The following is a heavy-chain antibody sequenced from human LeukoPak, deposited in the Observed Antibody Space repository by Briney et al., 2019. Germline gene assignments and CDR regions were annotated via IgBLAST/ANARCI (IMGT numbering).Heavy chain of an antibody. CDR3: ARDCGSDCSQAFDI. V-gene: IGHV3-7*05. CDR2: IKQDGTQK. CDR1: GFTFSNYW. D-gene: IGHD2-21*02. J-gene: IGHJ3*02. Sequence: GGSLRLSCAASGFTFSNYWMSWVRQAPGRGLEWVADIKQDGTQKYYVDSVEGRFTISRDNAKNSLYLQMNSLRVEDTAVYYCARDCGSDCSQAFDIWGQGTMVTVSS.